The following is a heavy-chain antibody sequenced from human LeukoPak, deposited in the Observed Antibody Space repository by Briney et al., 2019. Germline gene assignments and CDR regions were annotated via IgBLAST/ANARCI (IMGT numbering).Heavy chain of an antibody. V-gene: IGHV1-18*01. CDR3: ARGGFSLQNTIVGSTLRY. J-gene: IGHJ4*02. D-gene: IGHD1-26*01. CDR2: ISAYNGNT. Sequence: ASVKVSCKASGYTFTSYGISWVRQAPGQGLEWMGWISAYNGNTNYAQKLQGRVTMTTDTSTSTVYMELSSLRSEDTAVYYCARGGFSLQNTIVGSTLRYWGQGTLVTVSS. CDR1: GYTFTSYG.